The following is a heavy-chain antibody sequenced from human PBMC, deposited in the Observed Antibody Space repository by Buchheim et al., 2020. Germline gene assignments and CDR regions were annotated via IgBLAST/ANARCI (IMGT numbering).Heavy chain of an antibody. V-gene: IGHV3-13*04. CDR3: ARGSTGITGTTPYDY. CDR2: IGTAGDT. D-gene: IGHD1-7*01. Sequence: EVQLVESGGGLVQPEGSLRLSCAASGFTFSSYDMHWVRQATGKGLEWVSAIGTAGDTYYPGSVKGRFTISRENAKNSLYLQMNSLRAGDTAVYYCARGSTGITGTTPYDYWGQGTL. CDR1: GFTFSSYD. J-gene: IGHJ4*02.